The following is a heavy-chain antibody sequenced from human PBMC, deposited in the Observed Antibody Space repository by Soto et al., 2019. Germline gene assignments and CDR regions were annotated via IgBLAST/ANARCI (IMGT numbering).Heavy chain of an antibody. CDR2: INHSGST. CDR1: GGSFSGYY. D-gene: IGHD4-4*01. V-gene: IGHV4-34*01. CDR3: EGLGNSRSYYYSGMDV. J-gene: IGHJ6*02. Sequence: PSETLSLTCAVYGGSFSGYYWSWIRQPPGKGLEWIGEINHSGSTNYNPSLKSRVTISVDTSKNQFSLKLSSVTAADTAVYYCEGLGNSRSYYYSGMDVWGQGTTVNVSS.